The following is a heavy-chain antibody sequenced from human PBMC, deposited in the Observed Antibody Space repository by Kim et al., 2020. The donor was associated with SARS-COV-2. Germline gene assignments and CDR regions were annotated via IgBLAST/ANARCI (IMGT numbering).Heavy chain of an antibody. V-gene: IGHV4-39*02. D-gene: IGHD1-26*01. CDR1: GASIISGSYY. Sequence: SETLSLTCTVSGASIISGSYYWGWIRQPPGKGLEWIGSVFYSGRSYYNPSLESRVTISVDTSKNHFSLRLISVTAADTAVYYCARMGLLGDGGDNWFDPWGQGILVTVSS. CDR3: ARMGLLGDGGDNWFDP. CDR2: VFYSGRS. J-gene: IGHJ5*02.